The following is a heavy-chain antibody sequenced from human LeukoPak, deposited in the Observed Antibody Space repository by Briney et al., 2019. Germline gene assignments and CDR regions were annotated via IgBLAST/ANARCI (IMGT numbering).Heavy chain of an antibody. D-gene: IGHD6-19*01. V-gene: IGHV4-30-4*08. CDR2: IYYSGST. Sequence: SQTLSLTCTVSSGSISSGDYYWPWGRQPPGRGLEWIGYIYYSGSTYYNPSLKSRVTISVDTSKNQFSLKLSSVTAADTAVYYCARTKYTSGWYVVRSGDPFDYWGQGTLVTVSS. CDR3: ARTKYTSGWYVVRSGDPFDY. J-gene: IGHJ4*02. CDR1: SGSISSGDYY.